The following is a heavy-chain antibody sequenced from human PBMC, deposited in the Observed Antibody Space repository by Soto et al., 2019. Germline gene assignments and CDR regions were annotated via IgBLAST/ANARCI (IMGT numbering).Heavy chain of an antibody. CDR1: GGSISSYY. J-gene: IGHJ4*02. V-gene: IGHV4-59*01. CDR2: IYYSGST. Sequence: KTSETLSLTCTVSGGSISSYYWSWIRQPPGKGLEWIGYIYYSGSTNYNPSLKSRVTISVDTSKNQFSLKLSSVTAADTAVYYCANCRYSSGWYVGGYFDYWGQGTLVTVSS. D-gene: IGHD6-19*01. CDR3: ANCRYSSGWYVGGYFDY.